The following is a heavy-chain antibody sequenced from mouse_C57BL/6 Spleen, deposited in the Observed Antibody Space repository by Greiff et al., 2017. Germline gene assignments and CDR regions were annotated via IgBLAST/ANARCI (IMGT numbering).Heavy chain of an antibody. Sequence: EVKLVESGGGLVKPGGSLKLSCAASGFTFSSYAMSWVRQTPEKMLEWVATISDGGSYTYYPDNVKGRVTISRDNAKNNLYLQMSHLKSEDTAMYYCARDRDGYYPWGQGTLVTVSA. J-gene: IGHJ3*01. CDR1: GFTFSSYA. CDR2: ISDGGSYT. CDR3: ARDRDGYYP. V-gene: IGHV5-4*01. D-gene: IGHD2-3*01.